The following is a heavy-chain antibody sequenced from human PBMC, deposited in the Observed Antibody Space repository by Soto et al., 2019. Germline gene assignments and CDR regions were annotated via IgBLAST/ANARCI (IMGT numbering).Heavy chain of an antibody. CDR1: GGSIGRTTYY. Sequence: PSEPLALTCTVSGGSIGRTTYYWGWIRQPPGQGLEWIGTIYYSGATYYNPSLKSRLTISVDTSKNQFSLKLTSVTAADTAVYYCARYFHTTDAPSFCNWGQGPRV. CDR3: ARYFHTTDAPSFCN. D-gene: IGHD4-4*01. J-gene: IGHJ1*01. V-gene: IGHV4-39*01. CDR2: IYYSGAT.